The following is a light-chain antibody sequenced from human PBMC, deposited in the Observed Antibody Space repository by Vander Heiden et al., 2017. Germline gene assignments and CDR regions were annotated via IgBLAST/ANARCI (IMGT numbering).Light chain of an antibody. CDR1: QSVLYSSNNKNY. J-gene: IGKJ1*01. V-gene: IGKV4-1*01. Sequence: DIVMTQSPDSLAVSLGERATINCKSSQSVLYSSNNKNYLAWYQQKPGQPPKLLIYWASTRESGVPDRFSGSGSGTDFTLTISSLQAEDVAAYYCQQYDSIPWTFGPGTKVEIK. CDR2: WAS. CDR3: QQYDSIPWT.